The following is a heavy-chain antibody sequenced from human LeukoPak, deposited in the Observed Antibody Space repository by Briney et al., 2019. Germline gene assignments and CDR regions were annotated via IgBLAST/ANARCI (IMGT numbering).Heavy chain of an antibody. V-gene: IGHV3-30*18. CDR3: AKSGGGPSSPYYYYGMDV. CDR2: ISYDGSNK. D-gene: IGHD4-23*01. J-gene: IGHJ6*02. CDR1: GFTFSSYG. Sequence: GGSLRLSCAASGFTFSSYGMHWVRQAPGKGLEWVAVISYDGSNKYYADSVKGRFTNSRDNSKDTLYLQMNSLRAEDTAVYYCAKSGGGPSSPYYYYGMDVWGQGTTVTVSS.